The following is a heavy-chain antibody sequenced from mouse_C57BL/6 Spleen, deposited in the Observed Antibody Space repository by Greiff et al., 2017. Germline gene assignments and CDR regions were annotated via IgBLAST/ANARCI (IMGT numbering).Heavy chain of an antibody. Sequence: EVMLVESEGGLVQPGSSMKLSCTASGFTFSDYYMAWVRQVPEKGLEWVANINYDGSSTYYLDSLKSRFIISRDNAKNILYLQMSSLTSEDTATYYCAREGTAQDYFDYWGQGTTLTVSS. V-gene: IGHV5-16*01. CDR1: GFTFSDYY. CDR2: INYDGSST. J-gene: IGHJ2*01. D-gene: IGHD3-2*02. CDR3: AREGTAQDYFDY.